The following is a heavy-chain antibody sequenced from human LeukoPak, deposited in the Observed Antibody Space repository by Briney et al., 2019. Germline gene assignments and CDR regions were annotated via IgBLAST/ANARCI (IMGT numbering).Heavy chain of an antibody. Sequence: SETLSLTCTVSGGSISSYYWSWIRQPPGKGLEWIGYIYYSGSTNYNPSLKSRVTISVDTSKNQFSLKLSSVTAADTAVYYCARDDYDSSGYYYHGYWGQGTLVTVSS. CDR1: GGSISSYY. CDR2: IYYSGST. CDR3: ARDDYDSSGYYYHGY. V-gene: IGHV4-59*01. D-gene: IGHD3-22*01. J-gene: IGHJ4*02.